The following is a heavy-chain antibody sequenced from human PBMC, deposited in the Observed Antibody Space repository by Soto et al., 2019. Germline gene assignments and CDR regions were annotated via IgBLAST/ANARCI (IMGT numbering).Heavy chain of an antibody. CDR1: GNSISTTNW. J-gene: IGHJ4*02. CDR2: IYHSGST. Sequence: KTSETLSLTCVVSGNSISTTNWWSWVRQSPGKGLEWIGEIYHSGSTNYNPSLKSRVTISVDKSKNQFSLKLSSVTAAGTAVYYCARDVGYHYDGSPSGQFDFWGQGTLVTVS. V-gene: IGHV4-4*02. D-gene: IGHD3-22*01. CDR3: ARDVGYHYDGSPSGQFDF.